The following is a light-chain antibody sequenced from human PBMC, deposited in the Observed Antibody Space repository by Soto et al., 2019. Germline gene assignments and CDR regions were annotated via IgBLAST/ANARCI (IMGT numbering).Light chain of an antibody. CDR1: QSISSW. CDR2: DAS. CDR3: QQDNSYWT. J-gene: IGKJ1*01. V-gene: IGKV1-5*01. Sequence: DIQMTQSPSTLSASVGDRVTITCRASQSISSWLAWYQQKPGKAPKLLIYDASSLESGVPSRFSGSGSGTESFPTRSTPQPDDFASYYCQQDNSYWTVGQGTKVEIK.